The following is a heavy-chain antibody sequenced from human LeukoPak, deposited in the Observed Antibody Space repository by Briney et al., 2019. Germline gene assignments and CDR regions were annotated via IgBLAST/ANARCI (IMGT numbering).Heavy chain of an antibody. V-gene: IGHV1-18*01. Sequence: GASVKVSCKASGYTFTSYGISWVRQAPGQGLEWMGWISAYNGNTNYAQKLQGRVTMTTDTSTSTAYMELRSLRSDDTAVYYCARFIIRMITFGGVIVIPGFDYWGQGTLVTVSS. D-gene: IGHD3-16*02. CDR3: ARFIIRMITFGGVIVIPGFDY. J-gene: IGHJ4*02. CDR2: ISAYNGNT. CDR1: GYTFTSYG.